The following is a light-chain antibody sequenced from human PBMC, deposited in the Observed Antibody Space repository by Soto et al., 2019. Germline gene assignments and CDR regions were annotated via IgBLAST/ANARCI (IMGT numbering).Light chain of an antibody. V-gene: IGKV3-15*01. CDR3: QLYTNWPRWT. Sequence: EIVRSHSPSTLSVFPGEIATLSCRASQSINRNLAWYQHLRGQAPRLLLYGASTRATGIPARLSGSGFGTEFTLTISSLQSEDFAVYYCQLYTNWPRWTFGQGTKVDI. CDR1: QSINRN. J-gene: IGKJ1*01. CDR2: GAS.